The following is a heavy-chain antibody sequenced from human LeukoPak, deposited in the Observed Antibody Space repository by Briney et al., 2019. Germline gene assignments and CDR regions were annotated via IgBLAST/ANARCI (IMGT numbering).Heavy chain of an antibody. CDR3: ARDRIAVADNVFDY. V-gene: IGHV3-48*03. CDR2: ISSSGSTI. CDR1: GFTFSSYE. Sequence: GGSLRLSCAASGFTFSSYEMNWVRQAPGKGLEWVSYISSSGSTIYYADSVKGRFTISRDNAKNSLYLQMNSLRAEDTAVYYCARDRIAVADNVFDYWGQGTLVTVSS. D-gene: IGHD6-19*01. J-gene: IGHJ4*02.